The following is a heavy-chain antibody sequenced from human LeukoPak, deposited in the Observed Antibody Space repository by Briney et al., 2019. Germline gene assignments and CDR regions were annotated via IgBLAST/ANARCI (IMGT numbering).Heavy chain of an antibody. Sequence: PSETLSLTCTVSGASVGSAGYYWSWIRQPPGGGLEWIGYVYYIDNTNYNPSLKSRVTMSVNPSKNQFSLNLHSVTAADTAMYYCARTQSQSGSYRYYFAYWGPGTLVTVSS. D-gene: IGHD1-26*01. V-gene: IGHV4-61*08. CDR3: ARTQSQSGSYRYYFAY. CDR1: GASVGSAGYY. J-gene: IGHJ4*02. CDR2: VYYIDNT.